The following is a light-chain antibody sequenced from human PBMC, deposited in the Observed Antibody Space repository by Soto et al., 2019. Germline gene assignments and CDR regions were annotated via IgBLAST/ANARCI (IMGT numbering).Light chain of an antibody. Sequence: AIRMTQSPSSFSASTGDRVTITCRASQGISSYLAWYQQKPGKAPNLLIYAASTLQSGVTSRFSGSGSGTAFPLPISCLQSEDFATYYCQQYYSYPPWTFGQGTKVEIK. J-gene: IGKJ1*01. CDR2: AAS. V-gene: IGKV1-8*01. CDR1: QGISSY. CDR3: QQYYSYPPWT.